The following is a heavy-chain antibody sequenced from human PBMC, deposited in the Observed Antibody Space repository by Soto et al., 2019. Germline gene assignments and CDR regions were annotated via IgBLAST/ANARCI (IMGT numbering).Heavy chain of an antibody. Sequence: EVQLLESGGGLVQPGGSLRLSCAASGFTFSSYAMSWVRQAPGKGLEWISAISDSGGSTYYADSVKGRFTISRDNSKNTLYLHMNSLRAEHTAVYYCAKDVYGRVYWGQGTLVTVSS. CDR3: AKDVYGRVY. D-gene: IGHD4-17*01. V-gene: IGHV3-23*01. J-gene: IGHJ4*02. CDR1: GFTFSSYA. CDR2: ISDSGGST.